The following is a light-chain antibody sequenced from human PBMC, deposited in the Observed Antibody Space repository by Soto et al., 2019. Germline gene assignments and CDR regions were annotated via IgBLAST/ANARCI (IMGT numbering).Light chain of an antibody. CDR2: GAS. J-gene: IGKJ1*01. CDR1: QSVSTSY. V-gene: IGKV3-20*01. CDR3: QQYGSSPVT. Sequence: EIVLTQSPGTLSLSPGERATLSCRASQSVSTSYLPWNKHKPVQAPSPLIYGASSRATGIPDRFSGRVSGTDFTLTISSLEPEDFAVYYCQQYGSSPVTFGQGTKVDIK.